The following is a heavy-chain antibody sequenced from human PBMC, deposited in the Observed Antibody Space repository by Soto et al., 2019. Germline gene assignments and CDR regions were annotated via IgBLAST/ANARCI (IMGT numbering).Heavy chain of an antibody. J-gene: IGHJ4*02. CDR2: INWNGGSK. Sequence: GGSLRLSCAASGFTFDEYALTWVRQAPGKGLEWVAGINWNGGSKGYADSVRGRFTISRDNAKSSLYLQMNNLRAEDTAYYYCARDVSSSPPDLFAYWGQGTLVTVSS. V-gene: IGHV3-20*04. CDR1: GFTFDEYA. CDR3: ARDVSSSPPDLFAY. D-gene: IGHD3-10*01.